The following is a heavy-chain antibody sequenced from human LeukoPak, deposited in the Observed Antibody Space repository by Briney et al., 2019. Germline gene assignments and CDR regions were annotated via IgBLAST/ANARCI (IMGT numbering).Heavy chain of an antibody. CDR2: ISSSGSTI. V-gene: IGHV3-48*03. J-gene: IGHJ6*03. CDR3: ARAPRYPNGNYYYYYMDV. CDR1: GFTFSSYE. Sequence: GGSLRLSWAASGFTFSSYEMNWVRQAPGKGLEWVSYISSSGSTIYYADSVKGRFTISRDNAKNSLYLQMNSLRAEDTAVYYCARAPRYPNGNYYYYYMDVWGKGTTVTVSS. D-gene: IGHD2-15*01.